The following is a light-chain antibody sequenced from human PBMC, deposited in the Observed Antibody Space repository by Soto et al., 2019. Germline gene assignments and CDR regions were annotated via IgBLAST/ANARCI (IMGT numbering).Light chain of an antibody. CDR3: QHRSNWF. CDR2: DAS. CDR1: QSVSNY. V-gene: IGKV3-11*01. J-gene: IGKJ4*01. Sequence: EIVLTQSPATLSLSPGERATLSCRASQSVSNYLAWYQQKPGQAPRHLIYDASSRATGIPARFSGSGSGTDFTLTISSLEPEDFAGYYCQHRSNWFFGGGTKVEIK.